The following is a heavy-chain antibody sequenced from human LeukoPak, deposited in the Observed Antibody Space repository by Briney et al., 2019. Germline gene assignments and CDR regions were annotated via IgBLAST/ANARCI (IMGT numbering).Heavy chain of an antibody. V-gene: IGHV3-53*01. CDR3: ALTYYFDRRGYSYFDY. D-gene: IGHD3-22*01. CDR2: IFSGDST. CDR1: GFSVDGNY. Sequence: PGGSLRLSCEVSGFSVDGNYMTWVRQVPGRGLEWVALIFSGDSTDYPDSVKGRFTISRDKSKNTLRLQMDSLRPEDTAMYYCALTYYFDRRGYSYFDYWGQGALVTVSS. J-gene: IGHJ4*02.